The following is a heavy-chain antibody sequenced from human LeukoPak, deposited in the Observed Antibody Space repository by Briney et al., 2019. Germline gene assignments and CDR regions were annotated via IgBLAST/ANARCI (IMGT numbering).Heavy chain of an antibody. V-gene: IGHV1-8*02. CDR3: ARAVKGGGYFDWLSGSGYYYYMDV. CDR1: GYTFTSYD. D-gene: IGHD3-9*01. CDR2: MNPNSGNT. Sequence: GASVKVSCKASGYTFTSYDINWVRQATGQGLEWMGWMNPNSGNTGYAQKFQGRVTMTRNTSISTAYMELSSLRSEDTAVYYCARAVKGGGYFDWLSGSGYYYYMDVWGKGTTVTISS. J-gene: IGHJ6*03.